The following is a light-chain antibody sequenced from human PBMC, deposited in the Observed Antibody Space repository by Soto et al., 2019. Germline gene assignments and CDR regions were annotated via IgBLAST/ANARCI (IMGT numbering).Light chain of an antibody. J-gene: IGLJ3*02. CDR1: SSNIGTGYD. Sequence: QSVLTQPPSVSGAPGQRVTISFTGSSSNIGTGYDVHWYQQLPGTAPKLLIYVNNNRPSGVPDRFSGSKSGTSASLAITGLQAEDEAAYYCQSYDNALSAWVFGGGTKLTVL. CDR2: VNN. CDR3: QSYDNALSAWV. V-gene: IGLV1-40*01.